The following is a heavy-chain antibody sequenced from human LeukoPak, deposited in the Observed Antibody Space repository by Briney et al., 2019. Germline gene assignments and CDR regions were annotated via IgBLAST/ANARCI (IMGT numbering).Heavy chain of an antibody. Sequence: ASVKVSCKASGYTFTSYYMHWVRQAPGQGLEWMGIINPSGGSTSYAQKFQGRVTMTRDTSTRTGYMELSSLRSEDTAVCYCARDRGIAAADNWFDPWGQGTLVTVSS. V-gene: IGHV1-46*01. D-gene: IGHD6-13*01. J-gene: IGHJ5*02. CDR1: GYTFTSYY. CDR2: INPSGGST. CDR3: ARDRGIAAADNWFDP.